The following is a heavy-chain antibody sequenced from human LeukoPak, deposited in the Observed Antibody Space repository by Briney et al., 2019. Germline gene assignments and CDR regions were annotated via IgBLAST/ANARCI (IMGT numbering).Heavy chain of an antibody. D-gene: IGHD5/OR15-5a*01. J-gene: IGHJ4*02. Sequence: PGGSLRLSCAASGFTFSSHSMSWVRQAPGKGLEWVANVEEDGSEENYVDSVKGRFTISRDNAVKSLYLQMNGLRAEDTAVSFCARLLHYERSVYRPVDCWGQGTLVAVSS. CDR2: VEEDGSEE. CDR3: ARLLHYERSVYRPVDC. CDR1: GFTFSSHS. V-gene: IGHV3-7*01.